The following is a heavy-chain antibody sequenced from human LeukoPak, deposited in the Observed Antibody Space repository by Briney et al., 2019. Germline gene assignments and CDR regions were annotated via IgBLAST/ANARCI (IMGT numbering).Heavy chain of an antibody. V-gene: IGHV1-69*06. CDR1: EGTFSSYA. D-gene: IGHD3-10*01. CDR2: IIPIFGTA. J-gene: IGHJ4*02. Sequence: SVKVSCKASEGTFSSYAISWVRQAPGQGLEWMGGIIPIFGTANYAQKFQGRVTITADKSTSTAYMELSSLRSEDTAVYYCARVQVDSPELDYWGQGTLVTVSS. CDR3: ARVQVDSPELDY.